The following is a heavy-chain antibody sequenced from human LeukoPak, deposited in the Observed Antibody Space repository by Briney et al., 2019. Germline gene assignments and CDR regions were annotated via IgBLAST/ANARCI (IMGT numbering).Heavy chain of an antibody. D-gene: IGHD3-22*01. CDR2: INPNSGGT. J-gene: IGHJ4*02. Sequence: ASVTVSCKASGYTFTGYYMHWVRQAPGQGLEWMGWINPNSGGTNYAQKFQGRVTMTRDTSISTAYMELSRLRSDDTAVYYCARVAMDYYYDSSGPKGDYWGQGTLVTVSS. V-gene: IGHV1-2*02. CDR3: ARVAMDYYYDSSGPKGDY. CDR1: GYTFTGYY.